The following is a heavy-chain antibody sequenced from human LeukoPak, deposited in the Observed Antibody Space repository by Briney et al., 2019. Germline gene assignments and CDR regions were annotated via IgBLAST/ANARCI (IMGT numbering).Heavy chain of an antibody. Sequence: GGSLRLSCSASGFTFSSYGMHWVRQAPGKGLEWVAVIWYDGSNKYYADSVKGRFTISRDNSKNTLYLQMNSLRAEDTAVYYCASNYYDSSGYYPFDYWGQGTLVTVSS. J-gene: IGHJ4*02. CDR1: GFTFSSYG. V-gene: IGHV3-33*08. CDR3: ASNYYDSSGYYPFDY. D-gene: IGHD3-22*01. CDR2: IWYDGSNK.